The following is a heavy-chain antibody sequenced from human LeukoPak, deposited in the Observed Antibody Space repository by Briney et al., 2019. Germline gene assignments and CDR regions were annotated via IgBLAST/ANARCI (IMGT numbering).Heavy chain of an antibody. CDR3: AREGIAVTGNHYYYYMDV. J-gene: IGHJ6*03. CDR2: IYYSGST. V-gene: IGHV4-59*01. CDR1: GGSISSYY. Sequence: PSETLSLTCTVSGGSISSYYWSWIRQPPGKGLEWIGYIYYSGSTNYNPSLKSRVTISVDTSKNQFSLKLSSVTAADTAVYYCAREGIAVTGNHYYYYMDVWGKGTTVTISS. D-gene: IGHD6-19*01.